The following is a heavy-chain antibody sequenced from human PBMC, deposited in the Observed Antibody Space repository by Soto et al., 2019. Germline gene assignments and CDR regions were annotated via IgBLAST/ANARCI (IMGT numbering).Heavy chain of an antibody. V-gene: IGHV3-23*01. CDR2: ISGSGGST. CDR3: AKTDSSGYYWHMDCYFDL. J-gene: IGHJ2*01. D-gene: IGHD3-22*01. CDR1: GFTFSSYA. Sequence: PGGSLRLCCAASGFTFSSYAMSWVRQAPGKGLEWVSAISGSGGSTYYADSVKGRFTISRDNSKNTLYLQMNSLRAEDTAVYYCAKTDSSGYYWHMDCYFDLRGRGTLVTVSS.